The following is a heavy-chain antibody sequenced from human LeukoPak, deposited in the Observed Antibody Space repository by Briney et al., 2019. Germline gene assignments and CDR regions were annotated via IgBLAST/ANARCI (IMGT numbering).Heavy chain of an antibody. CDR3: ARDGPRSGESSYDY. V-gene: IGHV3-7*05. D-gene: IGHD6-13*01. CDR2: RKEDGTET. J-gene: IGHJ4*02. CDR1: GFTFSTFW. Sequence: GGSLRLSCAASGFTFSTFWMTWVRQAPGKGLEWVANRKEDGTETYYVDSVKGRFTISRDNAKRSLYLQMNSMRFEDTAVYYCARDGPRSGESSYDYWGQGTLVTVSS.